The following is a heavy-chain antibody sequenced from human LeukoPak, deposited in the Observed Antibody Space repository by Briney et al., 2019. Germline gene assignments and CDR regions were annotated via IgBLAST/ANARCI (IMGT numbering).Heavy chain of an antibody. CDR2: INSDGSST. J-gene: IGHJ4*02. V-gene: IGHV3-74*01. CDR3: VTVTTLRY. CDR1: GFTFSSYW. D-gene: IGHD4-17*01. Sequence: GGSLRLSCAASGFTFSSYWMHWVRQAPGKGPVWVSRINSDGSSTSYADSVKGRFTISRDNAKNTLYLQMNSLRAEDTAVYYCVTVTTLRYWGQGTLVTVSS.